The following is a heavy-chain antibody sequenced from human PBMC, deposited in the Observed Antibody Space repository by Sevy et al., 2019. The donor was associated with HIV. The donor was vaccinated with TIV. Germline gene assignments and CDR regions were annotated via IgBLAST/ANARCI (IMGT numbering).Heavy chain of an antibody. J-gene: IGHJ6*03. CDR1: GFTFSSYA. V-gene: IGHV3-64*01. D-gene: IGHD1-26*01. CDR3: ARDIVGLRLGHYYYYYYMDV. CDR2: ISSNGGST. Sequence: GGSLRLSCAASGFTFSSYAMHWVRQAPGKGLEYVSAISSNGGSTYYAYSVKGRFTISRDNSKNTLYLQMGSLRAEDMAVYYCARDIVGLRLGHYYYYYYMDVWGKGTTVTVSS.